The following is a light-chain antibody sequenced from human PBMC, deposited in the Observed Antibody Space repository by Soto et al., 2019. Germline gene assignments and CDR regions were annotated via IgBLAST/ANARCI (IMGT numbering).Light chain of an antibody. Sequence: QSALTQPRSVSGSPGQSVTISCTGTSSDVVGYNYVSWYQQHPGKAPKLMIYDVSKRPSGVPDRFSGSKSGNTASLTISGLQAEDEAEYYCCSYAGNYTYVFGTG. V-gene: IGLV2-11*01. CDR3: CSYAGNYTYV. J-gene: IGLJ1*01. CDR2: DVS. CDR1: SSDVVGYNY.